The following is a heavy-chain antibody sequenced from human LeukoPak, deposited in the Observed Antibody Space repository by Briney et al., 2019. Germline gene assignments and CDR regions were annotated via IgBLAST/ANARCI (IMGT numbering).Heavy chain of an antibody. Sequence: PSETLSLTCTVSGGSISGYYWHWIRLPPGKGLEWIGYIYYSGSTSYNPSLKSRLTISLDTSKNQFSLKLSSVTAADTAVYYCARATVVTPFDYWGQGTLVTVSS. CDR3: ARATVVTPFDY. J-gene: IGHJ4*02. V-gene: IGHV4-59*08. CDR2: IYYSGST. CDR1: GGSISGYY. D-gene: IGHD4-23*01.